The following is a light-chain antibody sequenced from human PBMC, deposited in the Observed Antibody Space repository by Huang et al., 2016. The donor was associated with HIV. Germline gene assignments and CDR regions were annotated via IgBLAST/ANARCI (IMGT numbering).Light chain of an antibody. V-gene: IGKV1-39*01. CDR3: QQTYTGVT. Sequence: DIQMTQSPSSLSASVGDRVTITCRASQSINTYLNWFQQKPGNAPKVLISAASTLQSGVPSRFRGGGSGTHFTLTITSLQPEDFANYYCQQTYTGVTFGQGTKVEIK. CDR1: QSINTY. CDR2: AAS. J-gene: IGKJ1*01.